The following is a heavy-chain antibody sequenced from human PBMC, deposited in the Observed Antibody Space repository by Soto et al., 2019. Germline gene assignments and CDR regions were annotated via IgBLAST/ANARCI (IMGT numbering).Heavy chain of an antibody. CDR2: VSHDGRNT. D-gene: IGHD6-19*01. CDR3: AKGGRQWLVTSDFNY. CDR1: GITFSDYA. Sequence: VQLVESGGGVVQPGRSLRLSCAASGITFSDYAMHWVRQAPGKGLEWVAVVSHDGRNTHYADSVKGRFTISRDSSKNTVSLEMTSQRAEDTAVYYCAKGGRQWLVTSDFNYWGQGALVTVSS. V-gene: IGHV3-30*18. J-gene: IGHJ4*02.